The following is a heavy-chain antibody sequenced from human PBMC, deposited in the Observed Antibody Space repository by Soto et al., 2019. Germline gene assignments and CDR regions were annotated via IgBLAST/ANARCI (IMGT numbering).Heavy chain of an antibody. CDR2: IGGSDGNT. Sequence: GGSLRLSCEASGFTFSSYAMIWVRQAPGKGLEWVSAIGGSDGNTYYADSVKGRFTVSRDNSKNTLYLQMNSLRAEDTAVYYCARLSGSHYYYYYGMDVWGPGTTVTVSS. V-gene: IGHV3-23*01. CDR3: ARLSGSHYYYYYGMDV. D-gene: IGHD3-10*01. CDR1: GFTFSSYA. J-gene: IGHJ6*02.